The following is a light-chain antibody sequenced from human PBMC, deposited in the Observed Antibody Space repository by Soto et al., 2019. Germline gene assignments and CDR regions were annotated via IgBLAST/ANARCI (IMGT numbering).Light chain of an antibody. CDR2: DAS. Sequence: PGERATLSCRASQSVSSYLAWYQQKPGQAPRLLINDASNRATGIPARFSGSGSGTDFTLTISSLEPEDFAVYYCQQRSNWPPYTFGQGTKLEIK. V-gene: IGKV3-11*01. CDR3: QQRSNWPPYT. J-gene: IGKJ2*01. CDR1: QSVSSY.